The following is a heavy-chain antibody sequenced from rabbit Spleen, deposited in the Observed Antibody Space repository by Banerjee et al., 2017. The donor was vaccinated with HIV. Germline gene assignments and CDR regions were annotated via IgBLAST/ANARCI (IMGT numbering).Heavy chain of an antibody. D-gene: IGHD1-1*01. J-gene: IGHJ4*01. CDR2: INTVTGKS. CDR1: GVSFSDKDV. Sequence: EQLEESGGGLVKPEGSLTLTCKASGVSFSDKDVMCWVRQAPGTGLEWIACINTVTGKSVYASWAKGRFSMSRTSSTTVTLQMTSLTAADTATYFCARDLVDVIGWNFNLWGPGTLVTVS. V-gene: IGHV1S45*01. CDR3: ARDLVDVIGWNFNL.